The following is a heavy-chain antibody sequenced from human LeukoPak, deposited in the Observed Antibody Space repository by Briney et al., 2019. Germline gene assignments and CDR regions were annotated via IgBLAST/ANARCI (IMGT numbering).Heavy chain of an antibody. CDR3: ARVGVYCTNGVCYEMTFDY. J-gene: IGHJ4*02. CDR1: GGSISSGDYY. Sequence: PTETLCLICTVSGGSISSGDYYWSWIRQPPGKGLEWIGYIYYSGSTYYNPSLKSRVTISVDTSKNQFSLKLSSVTAADTAVYYCARVGVYCTNGVCYEMTFDYWGQGTLVTVSS. V-gene: IGHV4-30-4*01. D-gene: IGHD2-8*01. CDR2: IYYSGST.